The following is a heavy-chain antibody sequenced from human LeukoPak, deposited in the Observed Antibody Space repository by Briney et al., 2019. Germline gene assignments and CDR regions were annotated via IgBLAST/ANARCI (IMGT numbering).Heavy chain of an antibody. CDR2: IIPIFGTA. V-gene: IGHV1-69*05. CDR1: GGTFSGYA. CDR3: ARDRGYSYGYSLNDFDY. J-gene: IGHJ4*02. D-gene: IGHD5-18*01. Sequence: SVKVSCKASGGTFSGYAISWVRQAPGQGLEWMGGIIPIFGTANYAQKFQGRVTITTDESTSTAYMELSSLRSEDTAVYYCARDRGYSYGYSLNDFDYWGQGTLVTVSS.